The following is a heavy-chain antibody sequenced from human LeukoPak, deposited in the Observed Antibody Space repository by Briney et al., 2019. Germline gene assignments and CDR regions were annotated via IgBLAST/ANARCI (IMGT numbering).Heavy chain of an antibody. J-gene: IGHJ4*02. D-gene: IGHD6-19*01. CDR2: INPNSGGT. Sequence: GTSVKVSCKASGYTFTGYYMHWVRQAPGQGLERMGWINPNSGGTNYAQKFQGRVTMTRDTSISTACMELSRLRSDDTAVYYCARVASIAVAGAGYWGQGTLVTVSS. V-gene: IGHV1-2*02. CDR3: ARVASIAVAGAGY. CDR1: GYTFTGYY.